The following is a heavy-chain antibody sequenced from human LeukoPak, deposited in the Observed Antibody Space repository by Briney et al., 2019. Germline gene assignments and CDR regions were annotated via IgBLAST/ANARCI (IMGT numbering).Heavy chain of an antibody. V-gene: IGHV3-49*04. CDR1: GFTFGDYA. CDR3: TRGRIVGNPLDY. Sequence: GGSLRLSCTASGFTFGDYATSWVRQAPGKGLEWVGFIRGKAYGGTTEYAASVKGRFTISRDDSKSIAYLQMNSLKTEDTAVYYCTRGRIVGNPLDYWGQGTLVTVSS. J-gene: IGHJ4*02. CDR2: IRGKAYGGTT. D-gene: IGHD1-26*01.